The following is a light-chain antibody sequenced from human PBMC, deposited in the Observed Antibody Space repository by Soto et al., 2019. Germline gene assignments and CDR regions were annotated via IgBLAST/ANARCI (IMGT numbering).Light chain of an antibody. J-gene: IGKJ5*01. CDR2: DAS. Sequence: EILLTQSPVTLSLSPGQRATLSCPASQRISTYLAWYQEKPGQAPRLLIYDASIRATGVPARFSGSGSGTDFSLTISSLEPEDVAVYYCQQRSQWPPMTFGQGTRLEIK. V-gene: IGKV3-11*01. CDR1: QRISTY. CDR3: QQRSQWPPMT.